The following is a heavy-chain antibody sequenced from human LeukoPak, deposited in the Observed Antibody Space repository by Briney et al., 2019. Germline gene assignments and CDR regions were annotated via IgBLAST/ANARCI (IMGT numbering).Heavy chain of an antibody. CDR3: ARYSGGGRYYLDY. CDR2: INPDSGVT. Sequence: GASVKVSCKTSGYTFTGYFMHWVRQAPGQGLEWLGWINPDSGVTKYAQKFQGRVTMTRDASISTAYMELSRLRSDDTAVYYCARYSGGGRYYLDYWGQGTLITVSS. D-gene: IGHD2-15*01. J-gene: IGHJ4*02. V-gene: IGHV1-2*02. CDR1: GYTFTGYF.